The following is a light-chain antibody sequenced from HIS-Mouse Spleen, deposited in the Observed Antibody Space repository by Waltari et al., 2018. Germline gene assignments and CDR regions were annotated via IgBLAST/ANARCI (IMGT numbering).Light chain of an antibody. Sequence: SYELTQPPSVSVSPGHTARITCSGDALPKQYAYWYQQKPGQAPGLVIYKDSERPSGIPERFSGSSSGTTVTLTISGVQAEDEADYYCQSADSSGTYSVVFGGGTKLTVL. CDR2: KDS. CDR1: ALPKQY. J-gene: IGLJ2*01. V-gene: IGLV3-25*03. CDR3: QSADSSGTYSVV.